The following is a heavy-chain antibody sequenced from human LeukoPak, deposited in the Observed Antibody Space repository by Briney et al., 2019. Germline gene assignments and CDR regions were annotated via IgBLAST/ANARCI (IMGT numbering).Heavy chain of an antibody. CDR1: GYTFTGYY. D-gene: IGHD5-18*01. CDR2: INPNSGGT. CDR3: AKGNNRVQLWPSDV. Sequence: ASVKVSCKASGYTFTGYYMHWVRQAPGQGLEWMGWINPNSGGTNYAQKFQGRVTMTRDTSISTAYMELSRLRSDDTAVYYCAKGNNRVQLWPSDVWGQGTTVTVSS. V-gene: IGHV1-2*02. J-gene: IGHJ6*02.